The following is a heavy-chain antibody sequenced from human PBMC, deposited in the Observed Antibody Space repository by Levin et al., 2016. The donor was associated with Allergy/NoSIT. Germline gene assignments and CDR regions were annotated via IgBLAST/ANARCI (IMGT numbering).Heavy chain of an antibody. CDR1: GFTVSVKY. J-gene: IGHJ6*02. CDR2: IHNDGST. Sequence: GGSLRLSCAASGFTVSVKYMTWVRQAPGKGLEWVSVIHNDGSTYYAESVEGRFAISRDNSKNTVYLQMNSLRAEDTAVYYCAQLTDVWGQGTTVTV. V-gene: IGHV3-53*01. D-gene: IGHD2-2*01. CDR3: AQLTDV.